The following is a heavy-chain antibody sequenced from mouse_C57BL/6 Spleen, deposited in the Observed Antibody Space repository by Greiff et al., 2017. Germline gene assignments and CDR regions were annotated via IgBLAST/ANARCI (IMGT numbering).Heavy chain of an antibody. D-gene: IGHD1-1*01. CDR1: GYAFSSYW. Sequence: QVQLKESGAELVKPGASVKISCKASGYAFSSYWMNWVKQRPGKGLEWIGQIYPGDGDTNYNGKFKGKATLTADKSSSTAYMQLSSLTSEDSAVYFCASPGYYGSSHYYAMDYWGQGTSVTVSS. V-gene: IGHV1-80*01. CDR3: ASPGYYGSSHYYAMDY. CDR2: IYPGDGDT. J-gene: IGHJ4*01.